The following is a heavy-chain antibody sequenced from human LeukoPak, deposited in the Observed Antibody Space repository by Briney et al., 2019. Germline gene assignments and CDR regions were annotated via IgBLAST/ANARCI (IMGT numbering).Heavy chain of an antibody. V-gene: IGHV4-59*11. CDR3: LRWLQLGWFDP. Sequence: PSETLSLTCTVSGGSNSSHYWSWIRQPPGKGLEWIGYIYYSGSTNYNPSLKSRVTISVDTSKNQFSLKLSSVTAADTAVYYCLRWLQLGWFDPWGQGTLVTVSS. J-gene: IGHJ5*02. D-gene: IGHD5-24*01. CDR1: GGSNSSHY. CDR2: IYYSGST.